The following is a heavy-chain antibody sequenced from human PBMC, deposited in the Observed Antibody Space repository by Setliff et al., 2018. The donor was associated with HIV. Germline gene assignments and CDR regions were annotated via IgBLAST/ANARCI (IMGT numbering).Heavy chain of an antibody. CDR3: AREIPYSYGGRGHPL. CDR2: VNRGRRT. Sequence: SVTLSLTCALYGGSFSDYYWSWIRQPPGMGLEWIGEVNRGRRTNYNSSLKSRVTISIDTSRDQFSLTVSSVTAADTAVYYCAREIPYSYGGRGHPLWGQGTLVTVSS. CDR1: GGSFSDYY. V-gene: IGHV4-34*01. J-gene: IGHJ4*02. D-gene: IGHD3-22*01.